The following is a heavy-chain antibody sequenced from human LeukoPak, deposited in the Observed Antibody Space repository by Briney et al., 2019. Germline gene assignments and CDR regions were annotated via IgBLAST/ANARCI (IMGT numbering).Heavy chain of an antibody. D-gene: IGHD2-2*01. CDR2: INPNSGGT. CDR1: GYTSTGYY. V-gene: IGHV1-2*02. J-gene: IGHJ6*03. Sequence: ASVKVSCKASGYTSTGYYMHWVRQAPGQGLEWMGWINPNSGGTNYAQKFQGRVTMTRDTSISTAYMELSRLRSDDTAVYYCARDCSSTSCYHYYYMDVWGKGTTVTVSS. CDR3: ARDCSSTSCYHYYYMDV.